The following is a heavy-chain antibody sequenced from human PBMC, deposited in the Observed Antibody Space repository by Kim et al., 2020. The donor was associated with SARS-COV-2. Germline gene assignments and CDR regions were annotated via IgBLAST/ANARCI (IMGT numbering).Heavy chain of an antibody. V-gene: IGHV3-23*01. CDR1: ALTFSNYA. CDR2: ISGGGDRT. D-gene: IGHD3-10*01. CDR3: AKDINYYGSGVFDY. Sequence: GGSLRLSCAASALTFSNYAMTWVRQTPGKGMEWVSLISGGGDRTYYADSVKGRFTISRDNSKNTLYLQMNSLRAEDTALYYCAKDINYYGSGVFDYWGQGTLVTVSS. J-gene: IGHJ4*02.